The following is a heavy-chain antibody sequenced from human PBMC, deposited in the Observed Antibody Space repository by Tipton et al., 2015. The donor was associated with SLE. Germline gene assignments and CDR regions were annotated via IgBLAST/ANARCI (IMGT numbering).Heavy chain of an antibody. V-gene: IGHV1-18*01. Sequence: QLVQSGAEMKKSGASVKVSCKNSGYTFNMYGISWVRQAPGQGLEWLGWISAYNGNTDSAEKFQDRLTMTTDTSTSTAHLELRSLPSDDTAVYYCARDDDSSGYYSLPPDFWCQGTLVTVSS. CDR1: GYTFNMYG. CDR3: ARDDDSSGYYSLPPDF. CDR2: ISAYNGNT. J-gene: IGHJ4*02. D-gene: IGHD3-22*01.